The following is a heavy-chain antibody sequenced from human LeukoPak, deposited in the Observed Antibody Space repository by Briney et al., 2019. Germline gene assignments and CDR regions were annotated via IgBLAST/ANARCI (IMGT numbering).Heavy chain of an antibody. CDR3: ARDHGWAGTDYYYYMDV. Sequence: GGSLRLSCAASGFTFSSYSMNWVRQAPGKGLEWVSYISSSSSTIYYADSVKGRFTISRDNAKNSLYLQMNCLRAEDTAVYYCARDHGWAGTDYYYYMDVWGKGTTVTVSS. J-gene: IGHJ6*03. CDR1: GFTFSSYS. CDR2: ISSSSSTI. V-gene: IGHV3-48*01. D-gene: IGHD3-10*01.